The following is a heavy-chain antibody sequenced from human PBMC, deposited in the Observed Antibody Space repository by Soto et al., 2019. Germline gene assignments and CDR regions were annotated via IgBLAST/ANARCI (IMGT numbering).Heavy chain of an antibody. J-gene: IGHJ6*02. CDR3: AKDTIVKEVRGVIDYGMDV. CDR1: GFTFSSYG. CDR2: ISYDGSNK. D-gene: IGHD3-10*01. V-gene: IGHV3-30*18. Sequence: GGSLRLSCAASGFTFSSYGMHWVRQAPGKGLEWVAVISYDGSNKYYADSVKGRFTISRDNSKNTLYLQMNSLRAEDTAVYYCAKDTIVKEVRGVIDYGMDVWGQGTTVTVSS.